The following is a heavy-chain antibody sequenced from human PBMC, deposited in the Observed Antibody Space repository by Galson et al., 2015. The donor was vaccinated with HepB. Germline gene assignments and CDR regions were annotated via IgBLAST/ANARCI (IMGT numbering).Heavy chain of an antibody. CDR1: GFTFSSYA. CDR3: AKVGWGVDTALGYYFDY. J-gene: IGHJ4*02. Sequence: LRLSCAASGFTFSSYAMSWVRQAPGKGLEWVSAISGSGGSTYYADSVKGRFTISRDNSKNTLYLQMNSLRAEDTAVYYCAKVGWGVDTALGYYFDYWGQGTLVTVSS. V-gene: IGHV3-23*01. D-gene: IGHD5-18*01. CDR2: ISGSGGST.